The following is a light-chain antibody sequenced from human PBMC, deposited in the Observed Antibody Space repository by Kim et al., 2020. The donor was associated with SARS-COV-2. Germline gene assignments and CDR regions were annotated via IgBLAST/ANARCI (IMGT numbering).Light chain of an antibody. Sequence: GQKITISCSGSNANIANNYVYWYQQVPRAAPKVITYDNSKRPSGIPDRFSGSKSGTSATLDIAGFQTGDEDDYDCATWDDSLDAVVFGGGTQLTVL. CDR1: NANIANNY. J-gene: IGLJ2*01. CDR3: ATWDDSLDAVV. CDR2: DNS. V-gene: IGLV1-51*01.